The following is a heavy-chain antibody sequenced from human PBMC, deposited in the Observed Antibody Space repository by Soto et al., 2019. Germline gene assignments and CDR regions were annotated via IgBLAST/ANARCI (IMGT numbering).Heavy chain of an antibody. D-gene: IGHD2-2*01. CDR1: GFTFSSYW. J-gene: IGHJ5*02. CDR3: LVVPAAKGWFDP. CDR2: INSDGSST. V-gene: IGHV3-74*01. Sequence: VQLVESGGGLVQPGGSLRLSCAASGFTFSSYWMHWVRQAPGKGLVWVSRINSDGSSTSYADSVKGRFTISRDNAKNTLYLQMNSLRAEDTAVYYCLVVPAAKGWFDPWGQGTLVTVSS.